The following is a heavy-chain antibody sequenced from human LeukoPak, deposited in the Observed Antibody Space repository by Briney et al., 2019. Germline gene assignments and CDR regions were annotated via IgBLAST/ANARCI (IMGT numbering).Heavy chain of an antibody. V-gene: IGHV4-4*07. J-gene: IGHJ3*02. CDR2: IYTSGST. D-gene: IGHD3-3*01. CDR3: ARDPPGITIFGGAPDAFDI. CDR1: GGSFSSYY. Sequence: SETLSLTCNVSGGSFSSYYCSWIRQPAGKGLEWIGRIYTSGSTNYNPYLKRRVTMSVDTSKNQFSLKRSSVTAADTAVYYCARDPPGITIFGGAPDAFDIWGQGTMVTVSS.